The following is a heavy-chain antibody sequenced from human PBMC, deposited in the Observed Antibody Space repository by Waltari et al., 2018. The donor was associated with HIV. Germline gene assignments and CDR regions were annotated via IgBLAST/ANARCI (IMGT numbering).Heavy chain of an antibody. Sequence: QLQLQESGPGLVKPSETLSLTCTVSGGSISSSRYYWGWSRQPPGKGLEWIGSTYYSGMPYCNPSLRTRVTIAVDTSKNQFSLRLSAVTAADTAVYYCARERRPDAFDIWGQGTMVTVSS. CDR2: TYYSGMP. CDR3: ARERRPDAFDI. CDR1: GGSISSSRYY. J-gene: IGHJ3*02. V-gene: IGHV4-39*02.